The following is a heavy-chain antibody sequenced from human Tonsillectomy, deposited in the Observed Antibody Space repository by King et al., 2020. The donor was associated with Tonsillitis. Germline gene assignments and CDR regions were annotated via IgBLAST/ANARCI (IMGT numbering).Heavy chain of an antibody. CDR1: GFTFSSFA. CDR2: ISYDGSNK. D-gene: IGHD2-2*01. Sequence: QVQLVESGGGVVQPGRSLRLSCAASGFTFSSFAMHWVRQAPGKGLEWVAAISYDGSNKYYADSVRGRFTISRDNSENTLYLQMNSLRAEDTAVYYCARGAPEDRRSTSCYDYWGQGTLVTVSS. CDR3: ARGAPEDRRSTSCYDY. V-gene: IGHV3-30*04. J-gene: IGHJ4*02.